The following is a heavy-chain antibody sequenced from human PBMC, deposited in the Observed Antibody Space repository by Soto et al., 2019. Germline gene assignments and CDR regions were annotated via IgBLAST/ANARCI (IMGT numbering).Heavy chain of an antibody. D-gene: IGHD5-12*01. CDR3: ARDAYSGYDKGYFDY. Sequence: SETLSLTCTVSGGSISTYYWSWIRQPPGKGLEWIGFIYYSGTTNYNPSLKSRVTISVDTSKNQFSLKLSSVTAADTAMYYCARDAYSGYDKGYFDYWGQGTLVTGSS. CDR1: GGSISTYY. V-gene: IGHV4-59*01. CDR2: IYYSGTT. J-gene: IGHJ4*02.